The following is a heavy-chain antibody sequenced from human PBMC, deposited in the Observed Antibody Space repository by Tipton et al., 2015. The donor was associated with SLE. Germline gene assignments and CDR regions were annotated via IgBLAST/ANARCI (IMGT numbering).Heavy chain of an antibody. CDR3: ARDGSVDLKLPGIGALDI. Sequence: TLSLTCAVYGGSFSSYYWSWIRQPPGKGLEWIGYTYYNGITNYNPSLKTRVTVSVDTSKNQFSLRLTSVTAADTAVYFCARDGSVDLKLPGIGALDIWGQGTMVTVSP. D-gene: IGHD1-7*01. CDR2: TYYNGIT. J-gene: IGHJ3*02. V-gene: IGHV4-59*01. CDR1: GGSFSSYY.